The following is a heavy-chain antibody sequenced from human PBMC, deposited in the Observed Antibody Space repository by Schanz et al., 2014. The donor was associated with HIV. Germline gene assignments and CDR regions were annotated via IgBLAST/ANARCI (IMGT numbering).Heavy chain of an antibody. J-gene: IGHJ6*02. CDR3: ARRDYGDYYYYYGMDV. CDR2: ISYDGSNQ. Sequence: QVQLVESGGGVVQPGRSLRLSCTASGFTFSSSGIHWVRQAPGKGLEWVAVISYDGSNQYYADSVKGRFTISRDNSKNTLYLQMNSLRAEDTAVYYCARRDYGDYYYYYGMDVWGQGTTVTVSS. CDR1: GFTFSSSG. D-gene: IGHD4-17*01. V-gene: IGHV3-30*19.